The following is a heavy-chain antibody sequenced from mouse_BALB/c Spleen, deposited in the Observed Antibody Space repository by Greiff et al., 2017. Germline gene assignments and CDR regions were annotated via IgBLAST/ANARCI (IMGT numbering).Heavy chain of an antibody. V-gene: IGHV14-4*02. CDR1: GFNIKDYY. Sequence: VHVKQSGAELVRSGASVKLSCTASGFNIKDYYMHWVKQRPEQGLEWIGWIDPENGDTEYAPKFQGKATMTADTSSNTAYLQLSSLTSEDTAVYYCNRYDYAMDYWGQGTSVTVSS. J-gene: IGHJ4*01. D-gene: IGHD2-14*01. CDR3: NRYDYAMDY. CDR2: IDPENGDT.